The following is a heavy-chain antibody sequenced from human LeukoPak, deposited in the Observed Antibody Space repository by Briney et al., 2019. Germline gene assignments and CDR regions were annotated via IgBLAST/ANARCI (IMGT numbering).Heavy chain of an antibody. CDR3: ARHPQKRSRRPGIAVVLNWSDP. Sequence: PSETLSLTCTVSGGSISSSSYYWGWIRQPPGKGLEWIGSIYYSGSTYYNPSLKSRVTISVDTSKNQFSLKLSSVTAADTAVYYCARHPQKRSRRPGIAVVLNWSDPWGQGTLVTVSS. J-gene: IGHJ5*02. CDR1: GGSISSSSYY. D-gene: IGHD6-19*01. CDR2: IYYSGST. V-gene: IGHV4-39*01.